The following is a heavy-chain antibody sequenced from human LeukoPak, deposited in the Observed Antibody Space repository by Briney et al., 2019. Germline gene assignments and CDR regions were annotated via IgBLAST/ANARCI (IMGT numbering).Heavy chain of an antibody. Sequence: GASVKVSCKASGYTSTSYAMHWVRQAPGQRREWMGWINAGNGNTKYSQEFQGRVTITRDTSASTAYMELSSLRPEDMAVYYCARDFGGAYPYYFDYWGQGTLVTVSS. CDR2: INAGNGNT. J-gene: IGHJ4*02. D-gene: IGHD3-16*01. CDR3: ARDFGGAYPYYFDY. V-gene: IGHV1-3*03. CDR1: GYTSTSYA.